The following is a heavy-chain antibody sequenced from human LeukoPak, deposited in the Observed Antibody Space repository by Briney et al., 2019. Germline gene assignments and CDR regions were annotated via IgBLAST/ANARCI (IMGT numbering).Heavy chain of an antibody. V-gene: IGHV3-30*04. CDR3: ARANRVVVIVSDAFDI. CDR1: GFTFSSYA. D-gene: IGHD3-22*01. Sequence: PGGSLRLSCAASGFTFSSYAMHWVRQAPGKGLEWVAVISYDGSNKYYADSVKGRFTISRDNSKNTLYLQMNSLRAEDTAVYYCARANRVVVIVSDAFDIWGQGTMVTVSS. CDR2: ISYDGSNK. J-gene: IGHJ3*02.